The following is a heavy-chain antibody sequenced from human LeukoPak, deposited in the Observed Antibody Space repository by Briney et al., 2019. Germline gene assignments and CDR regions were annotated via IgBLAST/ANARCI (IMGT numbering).Heavy chain of an antibody. J-gene: IGHJ5*02. CDR3: AREKTGYSSRNWFDP. Sequence: SGTLSLTCAVAGGSISSGNWWSWVRQPPGKGLEWIGEIYHSGSTNYNPSLKSRVTISVDKSKNQFSLKLSSVTAADTAVYYCAREKTGYSSRNWFDPWGQGTLVTVSS. CDR2: IYHSGST. CDR1: GGSISSGNW. D-gene: IGHD6-13*01. V-gene: IGHV4-4*02.